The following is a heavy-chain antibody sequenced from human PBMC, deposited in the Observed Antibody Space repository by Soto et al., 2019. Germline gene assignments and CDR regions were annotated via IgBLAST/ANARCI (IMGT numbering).Heavy chain of an antibody. J-gene: IGHJ6*02. V-gene: IGHV3-7*01. CDR3: ARGIDDNASFGMDV. CDR1: RFTFSSYW. Sequence: GGSLRLSCAASRFTFSSYWMSWVRQAPGRGPEWVANIKEDGSDKYYADSVKGRFTISRDNAKKSLYVQMNSLRVEDTAVYYCARGIDDNASFGMDVWGQGTTVTVSS. D-gene: IGHD1-1*01. CDR2: IKEDGSDK.